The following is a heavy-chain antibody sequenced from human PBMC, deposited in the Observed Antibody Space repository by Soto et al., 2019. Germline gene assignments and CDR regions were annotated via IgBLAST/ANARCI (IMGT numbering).Heavy chain of an antibody. CDR3: EREMDPNCSGGSCHYYYGMDV. CDR2: IIPILGIA. CDR1: GGTFSSYT. V-gene: IGHV1-69*08. D-gene: IGHD2-15*01. Sequence: QVQLVQSGAEVKKPGSSVKVSCKASGGTFSSYTISWVRQAPGQGLEWMGRIIPILGIANYAQKFQGRVTSTADKSTSAAYMELSSLRSEDTAVYYCEREMDPNCSGGSCHYYYGMDVWGQGTTVTVSS. J-gene: IGHJ6*02.